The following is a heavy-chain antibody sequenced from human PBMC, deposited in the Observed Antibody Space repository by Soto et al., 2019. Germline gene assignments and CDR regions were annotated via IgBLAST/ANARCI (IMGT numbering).Heavy chain of an antibody. CDR1: GFVFKDSS. J-gene: IGHJ4*02. V-gene: IGHV3-73*01. CDR2: IRDRACSYAT. Sequence: EVLLVESGGGMVQPGGSLKLSCAASGFVFKDSSIHWVRQASGKGLEWVGRIRDRACSYATAYAESVKGRFTISRDDSNNTAYLQMSGLKTEDTAIYYCTRLISAAHDYWGQGTLVTVSS. D-gene: IGHD3-10*01. CDR3: TRLISAAHDY.